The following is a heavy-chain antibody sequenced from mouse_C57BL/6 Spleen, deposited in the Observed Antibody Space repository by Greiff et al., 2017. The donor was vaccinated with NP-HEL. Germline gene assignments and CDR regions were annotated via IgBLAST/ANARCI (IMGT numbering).Heavy chain of an antibody. D-gene: IGHD3-3*01. CDR1: GYTFTSFW. Sequence: VQLQQSGAELVRPGTSVKLSCKASGYTFTSFWMHWVKQRPGQGLEWIGVIDPSDSYTNYNQKFKGKATLTVDTSSSTAYMQLSSLTSEDSAVYYCARGGPMDYWGQGTSVTVSS. V-gene: IGHV1-59*01. CDR2: IDPSDSYT. J-gene: IGHJ4*01. CDR3: ARGGPMDY.